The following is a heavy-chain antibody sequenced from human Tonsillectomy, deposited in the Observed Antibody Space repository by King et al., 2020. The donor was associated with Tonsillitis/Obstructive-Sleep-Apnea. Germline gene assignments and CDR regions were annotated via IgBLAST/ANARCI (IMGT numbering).Heavy chain of an antibody. CDR1: GYSFTTYW. V-gene: IGHV5-10-1*01. J-gene: IGHJ6*03. Sequence: VQLVQSGAEVKKPGESLRISCKASGYSFTTYWITWVRQMPGKGLEWMGTIDPSDSYTNYSPSFQGHVTISADKSISTAYLQWSSLEASDTAMYYCARRYFDGHYYYYTDVWGKGTTVTVSS. D-gene: IGHD3-9*01. CDR3: ARRYFDGHYYYYTDV. CDR2: IDPSDSYT.